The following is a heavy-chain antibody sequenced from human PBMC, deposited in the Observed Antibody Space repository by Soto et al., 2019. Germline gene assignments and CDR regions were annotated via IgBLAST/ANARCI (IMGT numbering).Heavy chain of an antibody. CDR3: ARGPTPYYDILTGDYYYYYYMDV. Sequence: GGFLRLSCAASGFTFSSYDMHWVRQATGKGLEWVSAIGTAGDTYYPGSVKGRFTISRENAKNSLYLQMNSLRAGDTAVYYCARGPTPYYDILTGDYYYYYYMDVWGKGTTVTVSS. V-gene: IGHV3-13*01. J-gene: IGHJ6*03. CDR2: IGTAGDT. D-gene: IGHD3-9*01. CDR1: GFTFSSYD.